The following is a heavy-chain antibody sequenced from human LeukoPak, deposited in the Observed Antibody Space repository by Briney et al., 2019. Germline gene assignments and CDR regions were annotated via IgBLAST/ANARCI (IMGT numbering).Heavy chain of an antibody. CDR2: ISSSGSTI. Sequence: PGGSLRLSCAASGFTFSSYEMNWVRQAPGKGLEWVSYISSSGSTIYYADSVKGRFTISRDNAKNSLYLQMNSLRAEDTAVYYCARASVIRSTYYYYYMDVWGKGTTVTISS. J-gene: IGHJ6*03. CDR3: ARASVIRSTYYYYYMDV. V-gene: IGHV3-48*03. CDR1: GFTFSSYE. D-gene: IGHD3-16*02.